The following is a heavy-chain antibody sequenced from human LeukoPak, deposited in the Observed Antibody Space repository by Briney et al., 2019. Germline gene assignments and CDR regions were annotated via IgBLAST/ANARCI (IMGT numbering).Heavy chain of an antibody. J-gene: IGHJ6*02. D-gene: IGHD5-12*01. V-gene: IGHV3-30*18. CDR1: GFTFSSYG. Sequence: AGRSLRLSCAASGFTFSSYGMHWVRQAPGKGLEWVAVISYDGSNKYYADSVKGRFTISRDNSKNTLYLQMNSLRAEDTAVYYCAKGQNSGYDYRTYGMDVWGQGTTVTVSS. CDR2: ISYDGSNK. CDR3: AKGQNSGYDYRTYGMDV.